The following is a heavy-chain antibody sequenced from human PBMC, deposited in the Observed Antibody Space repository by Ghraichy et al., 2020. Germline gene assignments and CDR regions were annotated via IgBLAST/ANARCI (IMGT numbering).Heavy chain of an antibody. V-gene: IGHV3-21*01. D-gene: IGHD1-26*01. CDR2: ISSSSSYI. CDR3: ARERRYPEIVGATPSDY. J-gene: IGHJ4*02. Sequence: GGSLRLSCAASGFTFSSYSMNWVRQAPGKGLEWVSSISSSSSYIYYADSVKGRFTISRDNAKNSLYLQMNSLRAEDTAVYYCARERRYPEIVGATPSDYWGQGTLVTVSS. CDR1: GFTFSSYS.